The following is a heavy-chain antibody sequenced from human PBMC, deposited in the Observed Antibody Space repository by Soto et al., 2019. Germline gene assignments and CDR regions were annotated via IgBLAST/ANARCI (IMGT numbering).Heavy chain of an antibody. Sequence: SETLSLTCTVSGASISGGTYYWTWIRQAPGKGLEWVGHIYYTGSTNYNPALNDRVTISVDTSKNHFSLQLTSVAAADTAVYYCARGAGFSYASTWFDIWGQGTLVTVS. CDR1: GASISGGTYY. CDR3: ARGAGFSYASTWFDI. CDR2: IYYTGST. V-gene: IGHV4-61*03. D-gene: IGHD5-18*01. J-gene: IGHJ5*02.